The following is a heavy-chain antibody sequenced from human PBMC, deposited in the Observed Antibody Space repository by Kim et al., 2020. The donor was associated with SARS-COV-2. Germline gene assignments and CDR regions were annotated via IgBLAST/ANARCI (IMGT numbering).Heavy chain of an antibody. D-gene: IGHD6-13*01. Sequence: ASVKVSCKASGYPFTTYWMHWVRQAPGEGPEWMGFISPLTGDTTYARKFQDRVTLTRETSTSTVYMELRRLKSDDTAVYYCVGDLDGSWSLDYWGQGTLVTVSS. CDR3: VGDLDGSWSLDY. CDR2: ISPLTGDT. V-gene: IGHV1-46*01. J-gene: IGHJ4*02. CDR1: GYPFTTYW.